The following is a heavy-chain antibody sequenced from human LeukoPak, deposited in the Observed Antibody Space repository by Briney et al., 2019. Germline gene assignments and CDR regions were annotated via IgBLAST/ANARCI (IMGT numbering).Heavy chain of an antibody. D-gene: IGHD3-22*01. CDR2: ISGSGDNT. Sequence: GGSLRLSCAASGFTFSSYAMSWVRQAPGKGLEWVSGISGSGDNTYYADSVKGRFTISRDNSKNTLYVQVNSLGTEDTAAYYCAEGSYYDSNGSFYFDYWGQGTLVTVSS. CDR1: GFTFSSYA. V-gene: IGHV3-23*01. J-gene: IGHJ4*02. CDR3: AEGSYYDSNGSFYFDY.